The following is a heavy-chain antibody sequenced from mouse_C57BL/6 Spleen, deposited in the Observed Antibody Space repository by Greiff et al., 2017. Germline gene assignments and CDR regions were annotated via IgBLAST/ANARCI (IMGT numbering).Heavy chain of an antibody. CDR1: GYTFTDYY. J-gene: IGHJ2*01. CDR3: TGTWGY. CDR2: INPNNGGT. D-gene: IGHD4-1*01. V-gene: IGHV1-26*01. Sequence: EVQLQQSGPELVKPGASVKISCKASGYTFTDYYMNWVKQSHGKSLEWIGDINPNNGGTSYNQKFKGKATLTVDKSSSTAYMELRSLTSEDSAVYYCTGTWGYWGQGTTLTVSS.